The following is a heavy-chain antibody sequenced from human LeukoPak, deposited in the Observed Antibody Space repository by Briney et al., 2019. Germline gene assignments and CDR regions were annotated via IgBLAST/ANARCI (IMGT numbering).Heavy chain of an antibody. V-gene: IGHV1-2*02. CDR3: ARESVAGTVGFFDP. CDR1: GYTFTGYY. Sequence: ASVKVSCKASGYTFTGYYMHWVRQAPGQGLEWMGWINPNSGGTNYAQEFQGRVTMTRDTSISTAYMELSRLRSDDTAVYYCARESVAGTVGFFDPWGQGTLVTVSS. J-gene: IGHJ5*02. D-gene: IGHD6-19*01. CDR2: INPNSGGT.